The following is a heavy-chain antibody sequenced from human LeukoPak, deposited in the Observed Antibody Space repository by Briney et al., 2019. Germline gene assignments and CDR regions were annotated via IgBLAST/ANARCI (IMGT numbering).Heavy chain of an antibody. CDR3: AGSLAYCGGDCRLGDY. CDR2: ISYDGSNK. Sequence: GGSLRLSCAASGFTFSSYAMHWVRQAPGKGLEWVAVISYDGSNKYYADSVKGRFTISRDNSKNTLYLQMNSLRVEDAAAYYCAGSLAYCGGDCRLGDYWGQGTLVTVSS. J-gene: IGHJ4*02. D-gene: IGHD2-21*02. CDR1: GFTFSSYA. V-gene: IGHV3-30*14.